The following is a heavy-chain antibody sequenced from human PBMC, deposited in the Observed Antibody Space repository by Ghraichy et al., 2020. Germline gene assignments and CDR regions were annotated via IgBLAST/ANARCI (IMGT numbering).Heavy chain of an antibody. D-gene: IGHD7-27*01. J-gene: IGHJ4*02. V-gene: IGHV4-34*01. Sequence: SETLSLTCAVYGGSFSGYYWSWIRQPPGKGLEWIGEINHSGSTNYNPSLKSRVTISVDTSKNQFSLKLSSVTAADTAVYYCARRGGRGQVSTLGIDWGQGTLVTVSS. CDR2: INHSGST. CDR3: ARRGGRGQVSTLGID. CDR1: GGSFSGYY.